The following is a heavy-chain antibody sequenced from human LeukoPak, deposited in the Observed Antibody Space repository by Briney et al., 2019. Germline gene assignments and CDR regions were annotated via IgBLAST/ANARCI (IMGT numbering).Heavy chain of an antibody. CDR2: ISGSGGST. J-gene: IGHJ4*02. Sequence: GGSLRLXCAASGFTFSSYAMRRVRQAPGKGLEWVSAISGSGGSTYYADSVKGRFTISRGNSKNTLYLQMNSLRAEDTAVYYCAKDSRSYYYDVSYWGRGTLVTVSS. D-gene: IGHD3-22*01. CDR1: GFTFSSYA. V-gene: IGHV3-23*01. CDR3: AKDSRSYYYDVSY.